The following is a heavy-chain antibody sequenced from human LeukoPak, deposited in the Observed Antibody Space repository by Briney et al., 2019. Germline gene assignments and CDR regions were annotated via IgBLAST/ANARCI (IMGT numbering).Heavy chain of an antibody. CDR3: AKKEAMIRGVPYYYDF. CDR2: ISGSGDDT. J-gene: IGHJ4*02. V-gene: IGHV3-23*01. CDR1: GFTFSSYV. D-gene: IGHD3-10*01. Sequence: GVSLRLSCSASGFTFSSYVMTWVRQAPGQGLEWVSAISGSGDDTYYADSVKGRLTISRDNSKNTLYLQMNSLRAEDTAAYYCAKKEAMIRGVPYYYDFWGQGTLVTVSS.